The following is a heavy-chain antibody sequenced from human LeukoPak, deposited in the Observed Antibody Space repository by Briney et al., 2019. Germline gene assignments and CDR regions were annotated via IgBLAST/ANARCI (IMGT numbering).Heavy chain of an antibody. CDR1: GYTFTGYY. CDR2: INPNSGGT. CDR3: ATTLRNKPP. D-gene: IGHD5-12*01. V-gene: IGHV1-2*02. J-gene: IGHJ4*02. Sequence: ASVKVSCKASGYTFTGYYMHWVRQAPGQGLEWMGWINPNSGGTNYAQKFQGRVTMTSNTSISTAYMELSSLRSEDTAVYYCATTLRNKPPWGQGTLVTVSS.